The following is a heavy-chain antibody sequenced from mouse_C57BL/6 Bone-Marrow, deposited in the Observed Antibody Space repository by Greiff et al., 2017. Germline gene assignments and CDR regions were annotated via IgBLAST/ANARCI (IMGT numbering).Heavy chain of an antibody. Sequence: EVQLVESGGDLAKPGGSLKLSCAASGFTFSSYGMSWVRQTPDKRLEWVATISSGGSYTYYTNSVKGRFTISRDNAKNTLYLQMSSLKSEDTAMYYCARHRAGFDYWGQGTTLTVSS. CDR3: ARHRAGFDY. V-gene: IGHV5-6*01. CDR2: ISSGGSYT. CDR1: GFTFSSYG. J-gene: IGHJ2*01.